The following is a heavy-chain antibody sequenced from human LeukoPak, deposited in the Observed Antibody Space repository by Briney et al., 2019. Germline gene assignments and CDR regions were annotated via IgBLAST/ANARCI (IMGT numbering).Heavy chain of an antibody. D-gene: IGHD6-13*01. V-gene: IGHV1-69*13. Sequence: ASVKVSCKASGGTFSSYAISWVRQAPGQGLEWMGGIIPIFGTANYAQKFQGRVTITADESTSTAYMELSSLRSEDTAVYYCATDNPAAGLYYYYGMDVWGQGTTVTVSS. CDR3: ATDNPAAGLYYYYGMDV. CDR1: GGTFSSYA. J-gene: IGHJ6*02. CDR2: IIPIFGTA.